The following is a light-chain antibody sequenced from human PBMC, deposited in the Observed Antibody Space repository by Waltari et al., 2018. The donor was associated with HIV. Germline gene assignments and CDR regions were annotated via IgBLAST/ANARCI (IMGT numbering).Light chain of an antibody. CDR2: WAS. CDR1: PSVVYRPNNSDY. J-gene: IGKJ4*01. Sequence: DIVMTQSPDSLAVALGERATINCTSSPSVVYRPNNSDYLAWYQQKPGQPPKLLMNWASIRESGVPDRFSGSGSGTDFTLTSSSLQAEDVAVYDCQQYYSPPLAFGGGTKVEIK. CDR3: QQYYSPPLA. V-gene: IGKV4-1*01.